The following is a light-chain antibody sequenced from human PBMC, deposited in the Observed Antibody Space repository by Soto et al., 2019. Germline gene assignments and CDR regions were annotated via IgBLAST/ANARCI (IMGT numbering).Light chain of an antibody. Sequence: EIVLTQSPATLSLSPGERATLSCRASQSVSSYLAWYQQKPGQAPRLLIYDASTRATGIPARLSGSGSGTDFAITTSGLELEDFGVYYCKRPRNWLLTLDRGTKGDIK. J-gene: IGKJ3*01. CDR2: DAS. V-gene: IGKV3-11*01. CDR1: QSVSSY. CDR3: KRPRNWLLT.